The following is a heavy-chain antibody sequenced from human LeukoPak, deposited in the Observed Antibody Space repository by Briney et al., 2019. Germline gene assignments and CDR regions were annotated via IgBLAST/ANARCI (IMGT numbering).Heavy chain of an antibody. D-gene: IGHD3-9*01. CDR2: ISGSGGST. CDR3: AKGGYFDWLFPQGYFDY. CDR1: GFTFSSYA. V-gene: IGHV3-23*01. J-gene: IGHJ4*02. Sequence: GESLRLSCAASGFTFSSYAMSWVRQAPGKGLEWVSAISGSGGSTYYADSVEGRFTISRDNSKNTLYPQMNSLRAEDTAVYYCAKGGYFDWLFPQGYFDYWGQGTLVTVSS.